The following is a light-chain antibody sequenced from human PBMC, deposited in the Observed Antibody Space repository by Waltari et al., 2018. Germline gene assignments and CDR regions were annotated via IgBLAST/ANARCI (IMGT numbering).Light chain of an antibody. J-gene: IGLJ2*01. Sequence: SYELTQPPSVSVSPGQTASITCSGDKLGDKYACWYQQKPGQSPVLVIYQDSKRPSGIPERVSGSNSGNTATLTISGTQAMDEADYYCQAWDSSTALVFGGGTKLTVL. CDR2: QDS. CDR1: KLGDKY. V-gene: IGLV3-1*01. CDR3: QAWDSSTALV.